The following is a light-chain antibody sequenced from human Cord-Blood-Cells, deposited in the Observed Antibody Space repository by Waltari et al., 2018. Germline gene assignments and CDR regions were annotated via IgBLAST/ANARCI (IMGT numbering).Light chain of an antibody. CDR1: QSVSSY. Sequence: EIVLSQSPATLSLSPGEGANPSCRASQSVSSYLAWYQQKPCQAPRLLIYDASNRATGIPARFSGSGSGTDFTLTISSLEPEDFAVYYCQQRSNWPPWTFGQGTKVEIK. CDR3: QQRSNWPPWT. J-gene: IGKJ1*01. CDR2: DAS. V-gene: IGKV3-11*01.